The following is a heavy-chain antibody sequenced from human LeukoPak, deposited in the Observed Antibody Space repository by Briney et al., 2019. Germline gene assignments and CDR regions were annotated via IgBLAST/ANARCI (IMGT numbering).Heavy chain of an antibody. CDR1: GGSFSGYY. J-gene: IGHJ4*02. CDR3: ARKGRQKRAAAGKVFYFDY. CDR2: INHSRST. D-gene: IGHD6-13*01. V-gene: IGHV4-34*01. Sequence: SETLSLTCAVYGGSFSGYYWSWIRQPPGKGLEWIGEINHSRSTNYNPSLKSRVTISVDTSKNQFSLKLSSVTAADTAVYYCARKGRQKRAAAGKVFYFDYWGQGTLVTVSS.